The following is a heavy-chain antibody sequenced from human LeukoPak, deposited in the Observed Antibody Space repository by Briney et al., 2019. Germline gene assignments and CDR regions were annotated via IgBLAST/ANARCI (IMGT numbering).Heavy chain of an antibody. J-gene: IGHJ4*02. CDR2: ISYDGSNK. D-gene: IGHD6-19*01. Sequence: GRSLRLSGAASGFTFSSYAMHWVRQAPGKGREGGAGISYDGSNKYYADSVKGRFTISRDNSKNTLYLQMNSLRAEDTAVYHCARASRGWYRAGKRRIFDYWGQGTLVTVSS. CDR3: ARASRGWYRAGKRRIFDY. CDR1: GFTFSSYA. V-gene: IGHV3-30*04.